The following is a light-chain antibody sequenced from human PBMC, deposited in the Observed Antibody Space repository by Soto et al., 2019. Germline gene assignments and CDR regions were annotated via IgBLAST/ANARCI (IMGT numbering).Light chain of an antibody. CDR3: QQYNNWSRSYT. CDR2: GAS. V-gene: IGKV3-15*01. Sequence: EIVMTQSPATLSVSPGERATLSCRASQSVSSNLAWYQQKPGQAPRLLIYGASTRATGIPARFSGSGSGTEFTLTISSLQSEDFAVYYCQQYNNWSRSYTFCQGTKLEIK. J-gene: IGKJ2*01. CDR1: QSVSSN.